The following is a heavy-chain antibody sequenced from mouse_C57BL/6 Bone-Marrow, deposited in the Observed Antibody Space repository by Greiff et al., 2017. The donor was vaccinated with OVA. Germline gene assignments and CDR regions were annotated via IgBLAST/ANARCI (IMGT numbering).Heavy chain of an antibody. Sequence: EVKVVESGGGLVKPGGSLKLSCAASGFTFSDYGMHWVRQAPEKGLEWVAYISSGSSTIYYADTVKGRFTISRDNAKNTLFLQMTSLRSEDTAMYYCARSLLLRYFDYWGQGTTLTVSS. D-gene: IGHD1-1*01. J-gene: IGHJ2*01. CDR2: ISSGSSTI. CDR3: ARSLLLRYFDY. V-gene: IGHV5-17*01. CDR1: GFTFSDYG.